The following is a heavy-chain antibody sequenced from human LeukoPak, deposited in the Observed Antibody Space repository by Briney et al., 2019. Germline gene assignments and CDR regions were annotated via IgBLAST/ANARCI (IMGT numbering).Heavy chain of an antibody. V-gene: IGHV4-59*01. J-gene: IGHJ4*02. CDR1: GASISSYY. D-gene: IGHD6-13*01. Sequence: PTETLSLTCTVSGASISSYYWRWIRQPPGKGLEWIGYMSYSGNTNYNPSLTSRCTISVDTSEKKFSLKLSSVTAADTAVYYCARDYGSSWLDYWGQGTLVTVSS. CDR2: MSYSGNT. CDR3: ARDYGSSWLDY.